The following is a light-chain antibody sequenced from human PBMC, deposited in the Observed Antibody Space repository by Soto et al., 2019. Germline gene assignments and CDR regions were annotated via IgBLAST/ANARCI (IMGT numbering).Light chain of an antibody. V-gene: IGLV2-11*01. CDR2: DVS. Sequence: QSALTQPRSVSGSPGQSVTISCTGTSSDVGDYNFVSWYQQHPGKAPKLVIYDVSKRPSGVPDRFSGSKSGNTASLTISGLQADDGADYYCCSYAGSYTYVFGSGTKLTVL. J-gene: IGLJ1*01. CDR1: SSDVGDYNF. CDR3: CSYAGSYTYV.